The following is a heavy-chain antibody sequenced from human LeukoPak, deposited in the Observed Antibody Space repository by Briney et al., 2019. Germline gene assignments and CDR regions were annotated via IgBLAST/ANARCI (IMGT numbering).Heavy chain of an antibody. J-gene: IGHJ4*02. CDR2: ISWNGGRR. Sequence: PGRSLRLSCAASGFTFDDYAMHWVRHAPGKGLEWVSSISWNGGRRDYADSVKGRFTISRDNARNSLHLQMNSLREEDTALYYCVKDIQSSAWYYFDHWGQGTLVTASS. D-gene: IGHD6-19*01. V-gene: IGHV3-9*01. CDR3: VKDIQSSAWYYFDH. CDR1: GFTFDDYA.